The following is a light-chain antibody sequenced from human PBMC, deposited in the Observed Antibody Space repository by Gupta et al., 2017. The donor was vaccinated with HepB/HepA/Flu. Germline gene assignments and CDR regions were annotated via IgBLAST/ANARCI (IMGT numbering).Light chain of an antibody. CDR2: YND. Sequence: QSVLTQSTSLSGTPGQRVTISCSGRSSNVGRNNVNWYQQLPGTAPKLLIYYNDERPSGVPDRSSGSKSGTSASLAIRGLQSEDEAYYDCAAWDTSLNVVVFGGGTKLTVL. V-gene: IGLV1-44*01. CDR1: SSNVGRNN. CDR3: AAWDTSLNVVV. J-gene: IGLJ2*01.